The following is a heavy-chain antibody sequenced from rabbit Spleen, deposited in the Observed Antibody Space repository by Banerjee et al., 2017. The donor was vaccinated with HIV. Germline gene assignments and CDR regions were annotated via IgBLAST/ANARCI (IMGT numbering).Heavy chain of an antibody. J-gene: IGHJ4*01. D-gene: IGHD6-1*01. CDR3: ARGADAYGDL. V-gene: IGHV1S40*01. CDR1: GFSFSSNYY. CDR2: IYTGSGAT. Sequence: QSLEESGGDLVKPGASLTLTCTASGFSFSSNYYMSWVRQAPGKGLELIGCIYTGSGATYYASWAKGRFTISKTSSTTVTLQMTSLTAADTATYFCARGADAYGDLWGPGTLVTVS.